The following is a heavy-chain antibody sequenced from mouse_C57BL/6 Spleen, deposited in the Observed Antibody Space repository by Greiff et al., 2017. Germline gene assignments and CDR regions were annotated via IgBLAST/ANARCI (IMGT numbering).Heavy chain of an antibody. Sequence: EVQLVESGPGLAKPSQSLSLTCSVTGYSITSGYFWNWIRQFPGNKLECMGYIRYDGSNNYNPSLKNRISITRDTSKNQFFLKLNSVTSEDTATYRCAKYSFYYAMDYWGQGTSVTVSS. V-gene: IGHV3-6*01. CDR3: AKYSFYYAMDY. CDR1: GYSITSGYF. J-gene: IGHJ4*01. CDR2: IRYDGSN. D-gene: IGHD2-12*01.